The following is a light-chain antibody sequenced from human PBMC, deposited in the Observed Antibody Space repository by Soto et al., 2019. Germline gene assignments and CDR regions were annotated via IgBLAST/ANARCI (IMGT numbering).Light chain of an antibody. CDR3: QQDGGAPGT. Sequence: ELVLTQSPGTLSLSPGERATLSCRASQSVSVNSLAWYQQKGGQAPRLLIYAASTRATGVPDRFSGSGSGTDFALTSSRLETEDFAVYYCQQDGGAPGTFGPGTKVDIK. V-gene: IGKV3-20*01. CDR2: AAS. CDR1: QSVSVNS. J-gene: IGKJ3*01.